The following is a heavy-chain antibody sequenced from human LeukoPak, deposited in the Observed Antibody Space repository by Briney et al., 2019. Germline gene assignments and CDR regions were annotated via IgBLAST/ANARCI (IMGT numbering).Heavy chain of an antibody. CDR3: ARGDTDYAAPPDF. Sequence: GGSLRLSCAASGFTFSSHAMHWVRQAPGKGLGWVAVISYGGTNKYYADSVKGRFTISRDSSKKTLSLQMNSLRAEDTAVYYCARGDTDYAAPPDFWGQGTLVTVSS. CDR1: GFTFSSHA. CDR2: ISYGGTNK. V-gene: IGHV3-30-3*01. J-gene: IGHJ4*02. D-gene: IGHD4-17*01.